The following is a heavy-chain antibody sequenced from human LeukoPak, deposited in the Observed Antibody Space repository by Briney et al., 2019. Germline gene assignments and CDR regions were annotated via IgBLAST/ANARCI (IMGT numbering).Heavy chain of an antibody. J-gene: IGHJ6*03. CDR2: ITSSSTYI. D-gene: IGHD1-26*01. Sequence: GGSLRLSCAASGFTFSSYSMNWVRQAPGKGLEWVSSITSSSTYIHYADSVKGRFTISRDNAKTSLYLQMNSLRAEDTAAYYCARTTSGATFSDYYYYHMDVWGKGTTVTVSS. CDR1: GFTFSSYS. V-gene: IGHV3-21*01. CDR3: ARTTSGATFSDYYYYHMDV.